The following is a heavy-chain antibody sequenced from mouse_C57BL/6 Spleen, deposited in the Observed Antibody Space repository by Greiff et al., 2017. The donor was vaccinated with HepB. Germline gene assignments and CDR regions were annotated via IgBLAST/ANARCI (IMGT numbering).Heavy chain of an antibody. Sequence: EVMLVESVAELVRPGASVKLSCTASGFNIKNTYMHWVKQRPEQGLEWIGRIDPANGNTKYAPKFQGKATITADTSSNTAYLQLSSLTSADTAIYYCAAYYYGSSYGYFDYWGQGTTLTVSS. J-gene: IGHJ2*01. CDR3: AAYYYGSSYGYFDY. D-gene: IGHD1-1*01. CDR2: IDPANGNT. CDR1: GFNIKNTY. V-gene: IGHV14-3*01.